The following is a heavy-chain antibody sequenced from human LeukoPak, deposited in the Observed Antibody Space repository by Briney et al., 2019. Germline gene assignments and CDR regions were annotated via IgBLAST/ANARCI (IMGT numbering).Heavy chain of an antibody. CDR2: IYYSGST. V-gene: IGHV4-59*01. Sequence: SETLSLTCTVSGGSISSYYWSWLRQPPGKGLEGVGYIYYSGSTNYNPSLKSRVTISVDTSKNQFSLKLSSVTAADTAVYYCARSEEDYDILTGYYLASGMDVWGKGTTVTVSS. D-gene: IGHD3-9*01. J-gene: IGHJ6*04. CDR1: GGSISSYY. CDR3: ARSEEDYDILTGYYLASGMDV.